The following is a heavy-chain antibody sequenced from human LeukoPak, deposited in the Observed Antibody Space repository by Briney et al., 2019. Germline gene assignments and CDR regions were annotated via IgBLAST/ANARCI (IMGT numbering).Heavy chain of an antibody. D-gene: IGHD3-10*01. V-gene: IGHV3-33*01. CDR1: GFTFSRFG. J-gene: IGHJ6*04. CDR2: IWYDGSNK. Sequence: GRSLRLSCAASGFTFSRFGMHWVRQAPGKGLEWVAVIWYDGSNKYYEDFVKGRFTISRDNSQNTLYLQMNSLRVEDTAVYYCARANYGSGSNYYYGLGVWGEGTTVTVSS. CDR3: ARANYGSGSNYYYGLGV.